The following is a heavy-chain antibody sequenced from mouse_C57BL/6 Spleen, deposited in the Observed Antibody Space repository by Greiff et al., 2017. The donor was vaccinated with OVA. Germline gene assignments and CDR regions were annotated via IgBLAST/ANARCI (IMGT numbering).Heavy chain of an antibody. Sequence: EVKLLESGPGMVKPSQSLSLTCTVTGYSITSGYDWHWIRHFPGNKLEWMGYISYSGSTNYNPSLKSRISITHDTSKNHFFLKLNSVTTEDTATYYCASLGFRYAMDYWGQGTSVTVSS. CDR1: GYSITSGYD. CDR3: ASLGFRYAMDY. V-gene: IGHV3-1*01. CDR2: ISYSGST. J-gene: IGHJ4*01.